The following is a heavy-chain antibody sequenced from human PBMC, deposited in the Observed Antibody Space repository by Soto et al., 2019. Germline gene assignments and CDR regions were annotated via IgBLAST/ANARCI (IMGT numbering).Heavy chain of an antibody. J-gene: IGHJ4*02. Sequence: GGSLRLSCAASGFAFPNAWMNWVRQAPGKGLEWVGRIKSTIDGGTTDYADSVKGRFTISRDNSKNTLYLQMNSLRAEDTAVYYCVKGYTVTTRFDYWGQGTLVTVSS. V-gene: IGHV3-15*07. CDR3: VKGYTVTTRFDY. D-gene: IGHD4-17*01. CDR2: IKSTIDGGTT. CDR1: GFAFPNAW.